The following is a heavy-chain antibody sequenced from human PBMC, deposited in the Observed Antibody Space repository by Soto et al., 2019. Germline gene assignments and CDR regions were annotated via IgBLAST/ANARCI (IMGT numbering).Heavy chain of an antibody. J-gene: IGHJ6*02. V-gene: IGHV3-30*18. D-gene: IGHD6-19*01. CDR1: GFIFNNYG. CDR3: AKDRGPIAVAEYYYYGMDV. CDR2: ISYDESNK. Sequence: LRLSCAASGFIFNNYGMHWVRQAPGKGLEWVAVISYDESNKYYADSVKGRFTISRDNSKNTLYLQMNSLRAEDTAVYYCAKDRGPIAVAEYYYYGMDVWGQGTTVTVSS.